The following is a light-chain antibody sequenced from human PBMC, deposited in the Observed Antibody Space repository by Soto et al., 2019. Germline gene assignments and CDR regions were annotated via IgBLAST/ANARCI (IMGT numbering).Light chain of an antibody. CDR2: GAS. J-gene: IGKJ1*01. Sequence: EIVLTHSPGTLSLSPGERATLSCSASETVAGSYLAWYQQKPGQAPRLLIYGASTRATGVPDRFSGSGSGTDFTLTISRLEPEDFAVYHCQQYGSLSWTFGQGTKVDIK. CDR3: QQYGSLSWT. V-gene: IGKV3-20*01. CDR1: ETVAGSY.